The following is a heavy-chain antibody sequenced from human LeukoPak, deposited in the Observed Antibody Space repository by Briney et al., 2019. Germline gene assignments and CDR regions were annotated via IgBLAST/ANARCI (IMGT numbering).Heavy chain of an antibody. CDR3: ARGPQKNGHSSGYPGYFDY. CDR2: ISISSSYI. D-gene: IGHD3-22*01. CDR1: GFTFSSYS. J-gene: IGHJ4*02. V-gene: IGHV3-21*01. Sequence: GGSLRLSCAASGFTFSSYSINWVRQAPGKGLEWVSSISISSSYIYYADSVKGRFTISRDNAKNSLYLQMNGLRAEDTAVYYCARGPQKNGHSSGYPGYFDYWGQGTLVTVSS.